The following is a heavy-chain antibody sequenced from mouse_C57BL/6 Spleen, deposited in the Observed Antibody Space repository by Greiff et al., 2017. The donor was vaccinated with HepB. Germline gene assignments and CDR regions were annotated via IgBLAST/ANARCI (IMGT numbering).Heavy chain of an antibody. CDR3: ASYDYDAGVDY. CDR2: ISDGGSYT. J-gene: IGHJ2*01. V-gene: IGHV5-4*03. CDR1: GFTFSSYA. Sequence: EVKLVESGGGLVKPGGSLKLSCAASGFTFSSYAMSWVRQTPEKRLEWVATISDGGSYTYYPDNVKGRFTISRDNAKNNLYLQMSHLKSEDTAMYYCASYDYDAGVDYWGQGTTLTVSS. D-gene: IGHD2-4*01.